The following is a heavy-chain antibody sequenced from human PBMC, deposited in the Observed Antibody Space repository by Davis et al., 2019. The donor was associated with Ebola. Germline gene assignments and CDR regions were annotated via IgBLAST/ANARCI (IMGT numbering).Heavy chain of an antibody. CDR1: GFTFRSYT. Sequence: GESLKISCAASGFTFRSYTLNWVRQAPGKGLEWVSTISDSETGHTHYADSVRGRFTISRDDSKNMVFLQLTSLRAEDTAVYYCAKDRDLLTGNYFDSWGQGTLVTVSS. D-gene: IGHD3-9*01. CDR2: ISDSETGHT. V-gene: IGHV3-23*01. J-gene: IGHJ4*02. CDR3: AKDRDLLTGNYFDS.